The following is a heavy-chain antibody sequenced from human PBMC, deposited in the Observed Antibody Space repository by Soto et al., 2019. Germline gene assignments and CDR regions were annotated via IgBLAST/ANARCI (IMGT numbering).Heavy chain of an antibody. CDR1: GYTFTSYY. CDR3: ARVGGQSMYSSGRAAGYAFDI. Sequence: GASVKVSCKASGYTFTSYYMHWVRQAPGQGLEWMGIINPSGGSTSYAQKFQGRVTMTRDTSTSTVYMELSSLRSEDTAVYYCARVGGQSMYSSGRAAGYAFDIWGQGTMVTVSS. V-gene: IGHV1-46*01. CDR2: INPSGGST. D-gene: IGHD6-19*01. J-gene: IGHJ3*02.